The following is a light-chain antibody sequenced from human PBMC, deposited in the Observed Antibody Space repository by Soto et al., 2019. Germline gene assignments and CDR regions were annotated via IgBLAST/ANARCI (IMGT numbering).Light chain of an antibody. V-gene: IGLV2-8*01. J-gene: IGLJ1*01. CDR2: EVS. CDR3: SSYAGSNNYV. Sequence: CALTQPPSASGSPGQSVTISCTGTSGDDGGYNYVSWYQQHPGKAPKLMIFEVSERPSGVPDRFSASKSGNTASLTVSWLQSEDEADYYCSSYAGSNNYVFGTGTKVTVL. CDR1: SGDDGGYNY.